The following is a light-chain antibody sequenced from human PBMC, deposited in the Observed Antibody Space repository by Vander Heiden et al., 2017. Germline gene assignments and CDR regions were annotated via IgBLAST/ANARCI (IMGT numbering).Light chain of an antibody. CDR2: GAS. J-gene: IGKJ5*01. CDR3: QQNNNWPPVT. CDR1: QSISSD. V-gene: IGKV3-15*01. Sequence: ERVMTQSPATLSVSPGERATLSCRASQSISSDLAWYQQKPGQPPKLLIYGASTRATGIPARFSGIGYGTEFTLTISSRQSEDFAIYYCQQNNNWPPVTFGQGTQMEIK.